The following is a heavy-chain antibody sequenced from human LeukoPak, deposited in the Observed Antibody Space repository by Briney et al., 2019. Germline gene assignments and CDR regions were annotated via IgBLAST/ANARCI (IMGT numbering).Heavy chain of an antibody. CDR2: ITSSGTTI. CDR3: AVRFRGYSYGYDY. CDR1: GFTFSSYE. J-gene: IGHJ4*02. Sequence: PGGSLRVSCADSGFTFSSYEMKWVRQAPGKGLEWVSYITSSGTTIYYADSVKGRFTITRDNVKNSLYLRMNSLRAEDTAVYYCAVRFRGYSYGYDYWGQGTLVTVPS. D-gene: IGHD5-18*01. V-gene: IGHV3-48*03.